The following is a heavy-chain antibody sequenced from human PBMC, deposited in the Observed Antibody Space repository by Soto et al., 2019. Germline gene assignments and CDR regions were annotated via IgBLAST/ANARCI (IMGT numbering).Heavy chain of an antibody. CDR2: IYPGDSDT. J-gene: IGHJ6*02. CDR1: GYSFTSYW. V-gene: IGHV5-51*01. D-gene: IGHD3-10*01. Sequence: GESLKISCKGSGYSFTSYWIGWVRQMPGKGLEWMGIIYPGDSDTRYSPSFQGQVTISADKSISTAYLQWSSLKASDTAMYYCARREGYYGSGSSPYYYYGMDVWGQGTTVTVSS. CDR3: ARREGYYGSGSSPYYYYGMDV.